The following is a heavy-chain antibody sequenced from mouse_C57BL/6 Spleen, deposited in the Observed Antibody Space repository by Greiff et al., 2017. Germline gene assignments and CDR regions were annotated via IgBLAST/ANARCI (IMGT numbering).Heavy chain of an antibody. J-gene: IGHJ1*03. CDR1: GFTFSSYG. V-gene: IGHV5-6*01. D-gene: IGHD1-1*01. CDR2: ISSGGSYT. Sequence: EVKLVESGGDLVKPGGSLKLSCAASGFTFSSYGMSWVRQTPDKRLEWVATISSGGSYTYYPDSVKGRFTISRDNAKNTLYLQMSSLKSEDTAMYYCARHRDYYGSSLSWYFDVWGTGTTVTVSS. CDR3: ARHRDYYGSSLSWYFDV.